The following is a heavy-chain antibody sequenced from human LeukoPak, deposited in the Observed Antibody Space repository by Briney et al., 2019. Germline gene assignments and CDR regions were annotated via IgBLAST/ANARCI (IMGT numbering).Heavy chain of an antibody. J-gene: IGHJ4*02. D-gene: IGHD6-13*01. Sequence: ASVKVSCKASGYTFTSYAMHWVRQAPGQRLEWMGWINAGNGNTKYSQKFQGRVTITRDTSASTAYMELSSLRSEDTAVYYCVRGAAAGTFNYWGQGTLVTVSS. CDR3: VRGAAAGTFNY. CDR1: GYTFTSYA. V-gene: IGHV1-3*01. CDR2: INAGNGNT.